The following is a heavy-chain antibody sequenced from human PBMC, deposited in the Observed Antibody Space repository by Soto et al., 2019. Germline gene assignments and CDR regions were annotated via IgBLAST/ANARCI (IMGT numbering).Heavy chain of an antibody. CDR2: IYHNGST. D-gene: IGHD3-3*01. V-gene: IGHV4-31*03. CDR3: ARGLRFFDF. J-gene: IGHJ4*02. CDR1: GDSISTGVDY. Sequence: QVQLQESGPGLVKPSQTLSLTCTVSGDSISTGVDYWNWIRQHPGKGLEWIGNIYHNGSTYYNPPLKSRVTISVDTSKNQFCLKLSSVTAADTAVYYCARGLRFFDFWGQGTLGTVSS.